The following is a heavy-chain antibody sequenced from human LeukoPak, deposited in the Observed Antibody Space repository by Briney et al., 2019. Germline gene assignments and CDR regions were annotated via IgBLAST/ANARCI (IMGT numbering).Heavy chain of an antibody. CDR3: ARDLKASGSYDY. CDR1: GFTFSSYA. Sequence: GGSLRLSCAASGFTFSSYAMSWVRQAPGKRLEWVSSISGNGGSTYYADSVKGRFTISRDNAKNSLYLQMNSLRDEDTAVYYCARDLKASGSYDYWGQGTLVTVSS. CDR2: ISGNGGST. J-gene: IGHJ4*02. V-gene: IGHV3-23*01. D-gene: IGHD3-10*01.